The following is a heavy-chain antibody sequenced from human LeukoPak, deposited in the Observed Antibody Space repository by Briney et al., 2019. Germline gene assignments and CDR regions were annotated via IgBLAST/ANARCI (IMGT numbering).Heavy chain of an antibody. CDR1: GFTFSSYW. CDR3: AREDIAAAGTLDY. D-gene: IGHD6-13*01. CDR2: IKQDGSEK. Sequence: GGSLRLXCAASGFTFSSYWMSWVRQAPGKGLEWVANIKQDGSEKYYVDSVKGRFTISRDNAKNSLYLQMNSLRAEDTAVYYCAREDIAAAGTLDYWGQGTLVTVSS. J-gene: IGHJ4*02. V-gene: IGHV3-7*01.